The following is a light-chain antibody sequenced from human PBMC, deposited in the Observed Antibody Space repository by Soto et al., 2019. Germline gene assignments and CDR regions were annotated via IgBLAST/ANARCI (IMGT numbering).Light chain of an antibody. Sequence: EIVLTQSPATLSVSPGERATLSCRASQSITSDLAWYQQKPGQAPTLLIYAASTRATAVPARFSGSGSGTEFTLTISSLQSEDFAVYYCQQYSNRPLTFGGGTKVDMK. CDR1: QSITSD. J-gene: IGKJ4*02. CDR3: QQYSNRPLT. V-gene: IGKV3-15*01. CDR2: AAS.